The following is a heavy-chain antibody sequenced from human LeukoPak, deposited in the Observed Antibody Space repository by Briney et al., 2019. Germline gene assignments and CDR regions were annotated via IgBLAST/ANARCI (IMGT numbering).Heavy chain of an antibody. D-gene: IGHD1-26*01. CDR1: GGTFSSYA. J-gene: IGHJ6*03. CDR2: IIPIFGTA. CDR3: ASSTTPDYYYYYYMDV. V-gene: IGHV1-69*05. Sequence: SVKVSRKASGGTFSSYAISRVRQAPGQGLEWMGGIIPIFGTANYAQKFQGRVTITTDESTSTAYMELSSLRSEDTAVYYCASSTTPDYYYYYYMDVWGKGTTVTVSS.